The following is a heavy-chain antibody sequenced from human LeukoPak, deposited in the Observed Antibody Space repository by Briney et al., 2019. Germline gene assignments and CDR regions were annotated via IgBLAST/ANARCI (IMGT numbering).Heavy chain of an antibody. V-gene: IGHV3-30*04. D-gene: IGHD3-10*01. Sequence: GGSLRLSCAASGFTFSNYAMHWVRQAPGKGLEWVAVIPYDGSDKYSADSVKGRFTISRDNSKNTLYLQMNSLRGEDTAVYYCAKDIGSYYDYWGQGILVTVSS. CDR2: IPYDGSDK. CDR3: AKDIGSYYDY. J-gene: IGHJ4*02. CDR1: GFTFSNYA.